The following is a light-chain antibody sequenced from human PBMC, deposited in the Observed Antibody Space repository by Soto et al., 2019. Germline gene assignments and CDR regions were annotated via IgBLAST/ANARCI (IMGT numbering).Light chain of an antibody. CDR1: QNINSY. CDR3: QQRSSWPFN. Sequence: EIVLTQSPATLSLSPGERDTLSCRASQNINSYLAWYQQTPAQAPRLLIYATSNRATGIPARFSGSGSGTDLTLSISSLEHEDFAVYYCQQRSSWPFNFGPGTKVDIK. CDR2: ATS. V-gene: IGKV3-11*01. J-gene: IGKJ3*01.